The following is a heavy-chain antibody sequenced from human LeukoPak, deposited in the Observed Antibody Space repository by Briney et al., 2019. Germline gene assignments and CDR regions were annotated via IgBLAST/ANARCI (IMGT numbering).Heavy chain of an antibody. Sequence: PERSLRLSCAASGFTFSSYAMHWVRQAPGKGLEWVAVISYDGSNKYYADSVKGRFTISRDNSKNTLYLQMNSLRAEDTAVYYCARNDGYNAFDYWGQGTLVTVSS. CDR3: ARNDGYNAFDY. V-gene: IGHV3-30-3*01. CDR1: GFTFSSYA. D-gene: IGHD5-24*01. CDR2: ISYDGSNK. J-gene: IGHJ4*02.